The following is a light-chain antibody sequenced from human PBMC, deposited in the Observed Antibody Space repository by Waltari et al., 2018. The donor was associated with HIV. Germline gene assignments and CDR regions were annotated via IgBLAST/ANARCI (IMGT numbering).Light chain of an antibody. J-gene: IGLJ3*02. CDR1: SSNLENNY. CDR3: GTWDSSLSAWV. Sequence: QSVLTQPPSVSAAPGQKVTISCSGSSSNLENNYVSWYQQLPGTAPKLLIYNRKQRPSGIPDRFSGSKSGTSATLDITGLQTGDEADYYCGTWDSSLSAWVFGGGTKVTVL. CDR2: NRK. V-gene: IGLV1-51*01.